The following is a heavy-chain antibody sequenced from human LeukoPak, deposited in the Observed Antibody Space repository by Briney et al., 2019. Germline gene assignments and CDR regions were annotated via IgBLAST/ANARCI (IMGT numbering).Heavy chain of an antibody. CDR2: IYHSGTS. Sequence: SETLPLTCAVSGGSISSNDWWSWVRPPPGKGLEWIGEIYHSGTSNYSPSLKSRVTISVDKSKNQFSLNLRSVTAADTAVYYCARAYASATWGQGTLVTVSS. CDR3: ARAYASAT. CDR1: GGSISSNDW. V-gene: IGHV4-4*02. D-gene: IGHD3-22*01. J-gene: IGHJ5*02.